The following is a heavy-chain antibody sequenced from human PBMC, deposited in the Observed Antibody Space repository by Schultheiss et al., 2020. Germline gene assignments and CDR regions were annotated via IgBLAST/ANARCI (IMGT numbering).Heavy chain of an antibody. J-gene: IGHJ6*02. V-gene: IGHV3-7*03. CDR2: INQDGSEK. D-gene: IGHD2-2*03. CDR3: AKDTLDIVVVPAAISWYYYGMDV. CDR1: GFTFSNYW. Sequence: GGSLRLSCAASGFTFSNYWMSWVRQTPGKGLEWVANINQDGSEKYYVDSVKGRFSISRDNAENSLYLQMNSLRAEDTAVYYCAKDTLDIVVVPAAISWYYYGMDVWGQGTTVTVSS.